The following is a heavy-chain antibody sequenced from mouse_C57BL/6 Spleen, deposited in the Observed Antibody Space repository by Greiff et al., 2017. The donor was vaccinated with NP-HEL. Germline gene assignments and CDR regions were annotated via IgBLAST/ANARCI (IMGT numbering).Heavy chain of an antibody. CDR3: TRDYGYFDV. J-gene: IGHJ1*03. Sequence: EVQLVESGGGLVQPGGSMKLSCVASGFTFSNYWMNWVRQSPEKGLEWVAQIRLKSDNYATHYAESVKGRFTISRDDSKSSVYLQMNNLRAEDTGIYYCTRDYGYFDVWGTGTTVTVSS. V-gene: IGHV6-3*01. CDR2: IRLKSDNYAT. CDR1: GFTFSNYW.